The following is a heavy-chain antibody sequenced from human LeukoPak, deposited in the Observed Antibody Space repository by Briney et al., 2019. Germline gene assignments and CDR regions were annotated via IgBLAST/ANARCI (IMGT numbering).Heavy chain of an antibody. Sequence: GGSLRLSCAASGFTFSDSYMTWVRQAPGKGVEWVAYISGSGHDINYSDSVKGRFTISRDNAKNSLYLQMNSLRAEDTALYYCAKARGVLWFGESYYFDYWGQGTLVTVSS. V-gene: IGHV3-11*05. CDR3: AKARGVLWFGESYYFDY. J-gene: IGHJ4*02. CDR1: GFTFSDSY. D-gene: IGHD3-10*01. CDR2: ISGSGHDI.